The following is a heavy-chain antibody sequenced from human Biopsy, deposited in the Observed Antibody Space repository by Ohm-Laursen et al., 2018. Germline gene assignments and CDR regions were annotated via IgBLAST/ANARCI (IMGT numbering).Heavy chain of an antibody. V-gene: IGHV4-61*01. CDR2: IYSGGNT. D-gene: IGHD6-19*01. J-gene: IGHJ4*02. CDR3: ARGRRTSGWPYFDN. Sequence: TLSLTCIVSGDSLSSGPDNWSWVRQPPGQGLEYIGFIYSGGNTNYNPSLQNRVTMSVDTSKNQFYLKLYSVTAADTAVYYCARGRRTSGWPYFDNWGQGALVIVSP. CDR1: GDSLSSGPDN.